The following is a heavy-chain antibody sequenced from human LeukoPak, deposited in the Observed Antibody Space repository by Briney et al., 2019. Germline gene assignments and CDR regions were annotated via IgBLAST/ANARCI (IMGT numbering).Heavy chain of an antibody. Sequence: GSSVKVSCKASGGTFSSYAISWVRQAPGQGLEWMGGIIPIFGTANYAQKFQGRVTITADESTSTAYMELSSLRSEDTAVYYCARLQSDGSGSYPVPFDYWGQGTLVTVSS. V-gene: IGHV1-69*13. CDR3: ARLQSDGSGSYPVPFDY. CDR2: IIPIFGTA. D-gene: IGHD3-10*01. CDR1: GGTFSSYA. J-gene: IGHJ4*02.